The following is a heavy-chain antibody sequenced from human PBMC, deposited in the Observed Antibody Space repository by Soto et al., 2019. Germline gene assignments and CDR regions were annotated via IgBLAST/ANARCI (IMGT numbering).Heavy chain of an antibody. V-gene: IGHV3-23*01. Sequence: GGSLRLSCAASGFTFSSYAMGWVRQGPGKGLEWVAVVSIGGSTHYADSVRGRSTISRDNSKNPLSLQMNSLTAEDTAVYFCAKRRGAGGHFDYWGQGXPVT. D-gene: IGHD2-15*01. CDR2: VSIGGST. CDR1: GFTFSSYA. J-gene: IGHJ4*02. CDR3: AKRRGAGGHFDY.